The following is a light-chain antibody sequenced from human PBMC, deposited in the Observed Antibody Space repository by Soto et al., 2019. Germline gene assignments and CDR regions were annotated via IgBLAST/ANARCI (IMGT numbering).Light chain of an antibody. CDR1: QDISNS. J-gene: IGKJ4*01. CDR3: QEYNTAPPGAT. CDR2: AAS. Sequence: DLQMTQSPSSLSASVGDRVTLTCRASQDISNSLAWYQQKPGKVPKLLIYAASVLQSGVPSRFSGSGFGTDFTLTIYNLQPEDVATYYCQEYNTAPPGATFGGGTQVEI. V-gene: IGKV1-27*01.